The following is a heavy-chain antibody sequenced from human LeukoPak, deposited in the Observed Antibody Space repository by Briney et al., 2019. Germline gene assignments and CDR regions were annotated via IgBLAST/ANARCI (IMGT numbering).Heavy chain of an antibody. CDR1: GLTVSSNY. CDR3: ASGPSGYVVGNV. D-gene: IGHD5-12*01. J-gene: IGHJ6*02. CDR2: IYSGGST. Sequence: PGGSLRLSCAASGLTVSSNYMSWVRQAPGKGLEWVSVIYSGGSTYHADSVKGRFSISRDNSKNTLFLQMNSLRAEDTAVYYCASGPSGYVVGNVWGQRTTVTVSS. V-gene: IGHV3-66*01.